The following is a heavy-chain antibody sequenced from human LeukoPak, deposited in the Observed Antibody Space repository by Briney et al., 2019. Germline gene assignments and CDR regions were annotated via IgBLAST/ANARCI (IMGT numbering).Heavy chain of an antibody. CDR1: GFTFSSYW. J-gene: IGHJ5*02. CDR2: INTDGSST. Sequence: PGGSLRLSCAASGFTFSSYWMHWVRQAPGKGLVWVSRINTDGSSTSYADSVKGRFTISRDNAKITAYLQMNSLRAEDTAVYYCARVKVGSWDWFDPWGQGTLVTVSS. CDR3: ARVKVGSWDWFDP. V-gene: IGHV3-74*01. D-gene: IGHD1-26*01.